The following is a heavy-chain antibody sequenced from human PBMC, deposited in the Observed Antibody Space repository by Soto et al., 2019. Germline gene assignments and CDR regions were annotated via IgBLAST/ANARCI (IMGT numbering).Heavy chain of an antibody. CDR1: GFTFRSYA. V-gene: IGHV3-23*01. CDR2: IGGGGSTT. Sequence: QPGGSLRLSCAASGFTFRSYAMNWVRQAPGKGLEWVSGIGGGGSTTYYADSVKGRLTISRDNSKNTLYLQMNGLRAEDPAVYYCAKVTKRAAAGRYEYYKYGMDVWGQGTTVTVSS. CDR3: AKVTKRAAAGRYEYYKYGMDV. D-gene: IGHD6-13*01. J-gene: IGHJ6*02.